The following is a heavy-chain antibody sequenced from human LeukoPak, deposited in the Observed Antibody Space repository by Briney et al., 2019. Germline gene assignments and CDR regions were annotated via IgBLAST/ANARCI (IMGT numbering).Heavy chain of an antibody. J-gene: IGHJ4*02. CDR2: ISGSGGST. CDR1: GFTFSSYA. D-gene: IGHD3-22*01. CDR3: AKDLFVTDYYDSSGYYFDY. Sequence: GGSLRLSCAASGFTFSSYAMSWVRQAPGKGLEWVSAISGSGGSTCYADSVKGRFTISRDNSKNTLYLQMNSLRAEDTAVYYCAKDLFVTDYYDSSGYYFDYWGQGTLVTVSS. V-gene: IGHV3-23*01.